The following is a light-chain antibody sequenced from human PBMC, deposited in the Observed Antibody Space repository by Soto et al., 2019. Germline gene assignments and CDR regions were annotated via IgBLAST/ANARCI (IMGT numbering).Light chain of an antibody. J-gene: IGLJ2*01. Sequence: QAVVTQSPSASASLGASVELTCTLSSGHSSYAIAWHQQQPEKGPRYLMKVNSDGSHSKGDGIPDRFSGSSSGAERYLTISSLQSEDEADYYCQTWGTGIHVVFGGGTKLTVL. CDR2: VNSDGSH. V-gene: IGLV4-69*02. CDR1: SGHSSYA. CDR3: QTWGTGIHVV.